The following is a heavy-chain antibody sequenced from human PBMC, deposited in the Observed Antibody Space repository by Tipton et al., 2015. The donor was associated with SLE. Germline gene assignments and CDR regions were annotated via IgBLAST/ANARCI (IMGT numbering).Heavy chain of an antibody. Sequence: TLSLTCTVSGGSISGYYWSWIWQPAGKGLEWIGRIYSSGSTIYNPSLKSRLTLSLDTSKNQFSLRVRSVTAADTAVYYCARGGGSYYDYWGQGTLVTVSS. CDR2: IYSSGST. V-gene: IGHV4-4*07. CDR3: ARGGGSYYDY. CDR1: GGSISGYY. J-gene: IGHJ4*02. D-gene: IGHD1-26*01.